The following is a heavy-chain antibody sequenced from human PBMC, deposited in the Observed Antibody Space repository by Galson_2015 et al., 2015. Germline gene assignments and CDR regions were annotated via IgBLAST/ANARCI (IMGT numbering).Heavy chain of an antibody. CDR3: ATRLVGTKYFDY. D-gene: IGHD1-26*01. J-gene: IGHJ4*02. CDR1: GYSFTSYW. CDR2: IYPGDSET. V-gene: IGHV5-51*01. Sequence: QSGAGVKKAGESLKISCQVSGYSFTSYWIGWVRQMPGKGLEWMGTIYPGDSETRYSPSFQGQVTISADKSISTAYLQWRSLKASDTAMYHCATRLVGTKYFDYWGQGTLVTVSS.